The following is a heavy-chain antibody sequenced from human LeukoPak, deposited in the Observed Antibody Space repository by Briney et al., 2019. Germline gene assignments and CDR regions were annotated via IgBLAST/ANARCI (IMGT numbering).Heavy chain of an antibody. J-gene: IGHJ6*02. CDR2: IIPIFGTA. CDR1: GGTFSSYA. CDR3: ARLPAHTMVRGVDYYYYGMDV. D-gene: IGHD3-10*01. Sequence: SVKVSCKASGGTFSSYAISWVRQAPGQGLEWMGGIIPIFGTANYAQKFQGRVTITTDESTSTAYMELSSLRSEDTAVYYCARLPAHTMVRGVDYYYYGMDVWGQGTTVTVSS. V-gene: IGHV1-69*05.